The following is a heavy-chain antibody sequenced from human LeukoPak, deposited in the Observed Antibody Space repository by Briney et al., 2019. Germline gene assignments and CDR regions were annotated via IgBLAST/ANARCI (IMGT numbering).Heavy chain of an antibody. CDR3: ARGRGYSQSNWVDP. D-gene: IGHD5-18*01. CDR1: GFTFSSYG. CDR2: ISGSGGST. J-gene: IGHJ5*02. V-gene: IGHV3-23*01. Sequence: GGSLRLSCAASGFTFSSYGMSWVHQAPGKGLEWVSAISGSGGSTYYADSVKGRFTISRDNSKNTLYLQMNSLRAEDTAVYYCARGRGYSQSNWVDPWGQGTMVTVSA.